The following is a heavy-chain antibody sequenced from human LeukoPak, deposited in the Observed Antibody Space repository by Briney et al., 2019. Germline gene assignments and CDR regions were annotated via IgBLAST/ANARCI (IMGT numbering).Heavy chain of an antibody. CDR3: AKGAGGFSYYNWFDP. CDR2: IYYSGTT. D-gene: IGHD5-18*01. J-gene: IGHJ5*02. Sequence: SETLSLTCTVSGGSISSSAYYWGWIRRPPGKGLEWIGNIYYSGTTHYNPSLESRVTISVDTSKNQFSLKLASVTAADTAIYYCAKGAGGFSYYNWFDPWGQGTLVTVSS. V-gene: IGHV4-39*07. CDR1: GGSISSSAYY.